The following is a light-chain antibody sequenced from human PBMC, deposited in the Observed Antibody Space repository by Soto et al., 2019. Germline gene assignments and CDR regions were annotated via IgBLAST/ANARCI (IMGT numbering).Light chain of an antibody. CDR1: QSVSNN. Sequence: EIVMTQSPATLSVSPGERATLSCRASQSVSNNLAWYQQKPGQAPRLLIYGASTRATDIPARFSGSGSGTEFTLTISSLQSEDFAVYYCQQYKNWPPVTFGGGTKVDIK. J-gene: IGKJ4*01. V-gene: IGKV3-15*01. CDR2: GAS. CDR3: QQYKNWPPVT.